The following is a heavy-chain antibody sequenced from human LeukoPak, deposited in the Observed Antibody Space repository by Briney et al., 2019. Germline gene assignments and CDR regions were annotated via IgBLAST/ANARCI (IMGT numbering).Heavy chain of an antibody. CDR3: TREDYYYAAGY. D-gene: IGHD3-10*01. CDR2: ISGDGTTR. V-gene: IGHV3-11*04. Sequence: GGSLRLSCAASGFTFSDYYMSWVRQAPGKGLEWVSYISGDGTTRYYADSVRGRFTVSRDNTKNSLFLQMNSLRAEDTVIYYCTREDYYYAAGYWGQGTLVTVSS. J-gene: IGHJ4*02. CDR1: GFTFSDYY.